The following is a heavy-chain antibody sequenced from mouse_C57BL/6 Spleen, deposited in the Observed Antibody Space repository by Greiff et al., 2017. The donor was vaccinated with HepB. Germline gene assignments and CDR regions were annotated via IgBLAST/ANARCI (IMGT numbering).Heavy chain of an antibody. Sequence: EVKLQESVAELVRPGASVKLSCTASGFNIKNTYMHWVKQRPEQGLEWIGRIDPANGNTKYAPKFQGKATITADTSSNTAYLQLSSLTSEDTAIYYCAIDSSGYVKAMDYWGQGTSVTVSS. CDR3: AIDSSGYVKAMDY. J-gene: IGHJ4*01. D-gene: IGHD3-2*02. V-gene: IGHV14-3*01. CDR2: IDPANGNT. CDR1: GFNIKNTY.